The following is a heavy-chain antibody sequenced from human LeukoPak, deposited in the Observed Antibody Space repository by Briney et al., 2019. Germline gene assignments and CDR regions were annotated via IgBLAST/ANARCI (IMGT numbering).Heavy chain of an antibody. D-gene: IGHD1-26*01. CDR1: GFTVSSNY. Sequence: TGGSLRLSCAASGFTVSSNYMSWVRQAPGKGLEWVSVIYSGGSTYYADSVKGRFTVSRDNSKNTLYLQMNSLRAEDTAVYYCASGIVGARALRYWGQGTLVTVSS. CDR2: IYSGGST. J-gene: IGHJ4*02. CDR3: ASGIVGARALRY. V-gene: IGHV3-53*01.